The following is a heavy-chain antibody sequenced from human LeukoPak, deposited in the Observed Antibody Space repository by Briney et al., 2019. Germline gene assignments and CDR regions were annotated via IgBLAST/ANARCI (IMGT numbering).Heavy chain of an antibody. CDR1: GYTLTELS. V-gene: IGHV1-24*01. CDR3: ASAFAISYYYYGMDV. CDR2: FDPEDGET. J-gene: IGHJ6*02. Sequence: ASVKVSCKVSGYTLTELSMHWVRQAPGKGLEWMGGFDPEDGETIYAQKFQGRVTMTEDTSTDTACMELSSLRSEDTAVYYCASAFAISYYYYGMDVWGQGTTVTVSS. D-gene: IGHD3-9*01.